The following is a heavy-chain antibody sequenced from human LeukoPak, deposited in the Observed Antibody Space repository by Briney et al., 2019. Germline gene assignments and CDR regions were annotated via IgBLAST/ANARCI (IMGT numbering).Heavy chain of an antibody. CDR1: LFTFSPSA. V-gene: IGHV1-58*01. D-gene: IGHD6-19*01. J-gene: IGHJ5*02. CDR2: IVVGRNEE. Sequence: GSSVKVSCKASLFTFSPSAVQWVGQSRGQRLGGIGWIVVGRNEESQAQEFHGRVAIPSDMSTPTASLSLSGLRSAHRAVYCCAGERYSGSCCWFDPWGQGTLVTVSS. CDR3: AGERYSGSCCWFDP.